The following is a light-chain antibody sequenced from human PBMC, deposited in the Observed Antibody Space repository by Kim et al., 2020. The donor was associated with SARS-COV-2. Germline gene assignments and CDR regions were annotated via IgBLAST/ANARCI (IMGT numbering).Light chain of an antibody. CDR1: SSNIRNNN. CDR3: AAWDDSLNGPV. V-gene: IGLV1-44*01. Sequence: GPRVTHSWSGSSSNIRNNNVNRDQQLPGTAPKPLILRYYQRPSGVPDRFSGSKSGTSASLAISGLQSEDEADYYCAAWDDSLNGPVFGGGTQLTVL. J-gene: IGLJ3*02. CDR2: RYY.